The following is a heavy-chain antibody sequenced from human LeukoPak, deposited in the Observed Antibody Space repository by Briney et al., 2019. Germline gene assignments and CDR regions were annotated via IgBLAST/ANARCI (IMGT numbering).Heavy chain of an antibody. Sequence: HPGGSLRLSCAASGFTFSSYGMHWVRQAPGKGLEWVAVISYDGSNKYYADSVKGRFTISRDNSKNTLYLQMNSLRAEDTAVYYCALEYSSSNDAFDIWGQGTMVTVSS. V-gene: IGHV3-30*03. CDR3: ALEYSSSNDAFDI. CDR2: ISYDGSNK. J-gene: IGHJ3*02. CDR1: GFTFSSYG. D-gene: IGHD6-6*01.